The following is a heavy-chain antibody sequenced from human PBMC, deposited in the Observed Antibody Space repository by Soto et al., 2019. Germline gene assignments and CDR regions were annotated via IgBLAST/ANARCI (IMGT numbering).Heavy chain of an antibody. V-gene: IGHV3-30*18. Sequence: QVQLVESGGGVVQPGRSLRLSCAASGFTFSSYGMHWVRQAPGKGLEWVAVISYDGSNKYYADSVKGRFTISRDNSKNTLYLQMNSLRAEDTAVYYCAKDAGYSGYDPSPLMDVWGQGPTVTVSS. CDR3: AKDAGYSGYDPSPLMDV. J-gene: IGHJ6*02. D-gene: IGHD5-12*01. CDR1: GFTFSSYG. CDR2: ISYDGSNK.